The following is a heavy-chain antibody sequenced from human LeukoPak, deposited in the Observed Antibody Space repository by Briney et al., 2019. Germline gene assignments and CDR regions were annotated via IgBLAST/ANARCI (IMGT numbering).Heavy chain of an antibody. J-gene: IGHJ4*02. CDR3: ARHTSSIAAAGNIYFDY. Sequence: GESLKISCKGSGYSFTSYWIGWVRQMPGRGLGWMVIIYPGDSYTRYSPSFQGQVTISADKSISTAYLQWSSLKASDTAMCYCARHTSSIAAAGNIYFDYWGQGTLVTVSS. D-gene: IGHD6-13*01. CDR2: IYPGDSYT. V-gene: IGHV5-51*01. CDR1: GYSFTSYW.